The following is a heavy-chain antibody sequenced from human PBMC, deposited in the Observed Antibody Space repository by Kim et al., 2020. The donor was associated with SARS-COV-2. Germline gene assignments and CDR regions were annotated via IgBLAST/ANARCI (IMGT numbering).Heavy chain of an antibody. D-gene: IGHD5-18*01. Sequence: GGSLRLSCAASGFTFSSYGMHWVRQAPGKGLEWVAVISYDGSNKYYADSVKGRFTISRDNSKNTLYLQMNSLRAEDTAVYYCARGYSYGHGCMDVWGQGT. CDR2: ISYDGSNK. J-gene: IGHJ6*02. CDR3: ARGYSYGHGCMDV. CDR1: GFTFSSYG. V-gene: IGHV3-33*05.